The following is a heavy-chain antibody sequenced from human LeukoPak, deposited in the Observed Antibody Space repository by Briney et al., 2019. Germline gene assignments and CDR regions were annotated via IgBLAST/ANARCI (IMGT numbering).Heavy chain of an antibody. Sequence: ASGTVSFKASGYTFTSYYMHWVRQPPGQGLEWMGIINTSGSSTSYAQKFQGRVTMTRDMSTSTVYMELSSLRSEDTAVYYCARDPIVGATNYMDVWGKGTTVTVSS. CDR2: INTSGSST. CDR3: ARDPIVGATNYMDV. V-gene: IGHV1-46*01. J-gene: IGHJ6*03. D-gene: IGHD1-26*01. CDR1: GYTFTSYY.